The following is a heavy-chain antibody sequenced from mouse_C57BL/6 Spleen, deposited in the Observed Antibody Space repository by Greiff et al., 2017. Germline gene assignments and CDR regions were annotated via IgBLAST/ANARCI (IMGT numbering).Heavy chain of an antibody. CDR3: ARALNGYKAMDY. J-gene: IGHJ4*01. Sequence: EVKLVESGGGLVKPGGSLKLSCAASGFTFSDYGMHWVRQAPEKGLEWVAYISSGSSTIYYADNVKGRFTISRDNAKNTLFRQLTSRRSEDTAMYYGARALNGYKAMDYWGQGTSVTVSS. CDR1: GFTFSDYG. V-gene: IGHV5-17*01. CDR2: ISSGSSTI.